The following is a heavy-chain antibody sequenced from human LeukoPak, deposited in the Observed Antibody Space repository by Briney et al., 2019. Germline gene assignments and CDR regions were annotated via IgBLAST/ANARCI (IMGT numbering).Heavy chain of an antibody. Sequence: GASLRLSCAASGFTLSNYWMTWVRQAPGKGLEWVANIKEDGSEKNYVDSVKGRFTISRDNGKNSLYLQMNSLRVEDTAVYYCARDNPPNYDVLTGYYDVFDIWGQGTMVSVSS. J-gene: IGHJ3*02. CDR1: GFTLSNYW. V-gene: IGHV3-7*01. CDR3: ARDNPPNYDVLTGYYDVFDI. CDR2: IKEDGSEK. D-gene: IGHD3-9*01.